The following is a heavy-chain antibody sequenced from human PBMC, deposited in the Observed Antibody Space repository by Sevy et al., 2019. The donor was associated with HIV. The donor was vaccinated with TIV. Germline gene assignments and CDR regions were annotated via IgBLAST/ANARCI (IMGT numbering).Heavy chain of an antibody. V-gene: IGHV4-38-2*01. D-gene: IGHD2-15*01. J-gene: IGHJ6*02. CDR2: IYHRGNT. CDR3: VRGSGGDRLDYYGLDV. CDR1: GYSISSGYY. Sequence: SETLSLTCVVSGYSISSGYYWGWVRQPPGKGLQWIGNIYHRGNTYYNPSLQSRATLSVETSKNQFSLKMTSVTATDTAVYYWVRGSGGDRLDYYGLDVWGQGTTVTVSS.